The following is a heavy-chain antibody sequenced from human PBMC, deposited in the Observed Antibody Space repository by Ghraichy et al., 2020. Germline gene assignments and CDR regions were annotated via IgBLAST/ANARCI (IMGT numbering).Heavy chain of an antibody. CDR3: ARGNILTGYI. CDR1: GFTFSTYD. Sequence: GGSLRLSCAASGFTFSTYDMHWVRQATGKGLEWVSAIASAGDTYYAGSVKGRFTISRENAKNSLYLQMNSLRAGDTAVYYCARGNILTGYIWGQGTLVTVSS. CDR2: IASAGDT. D-gene: IGHD3-9*01. J-gene: IGHJ4*02. V-gene: IGHV3-13*01.